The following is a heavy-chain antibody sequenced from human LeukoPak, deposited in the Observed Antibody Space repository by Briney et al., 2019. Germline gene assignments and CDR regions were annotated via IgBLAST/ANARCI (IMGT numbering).Heavy chain of an antibody. J-gene: IGHJ6*03. CDR2: IYPGDSDT. CDR1: GYTFTGDW. CDR3: ARPALYCSSTVCPPYMDV. D-gene: IGHD2-2*01. V-gene: IGHV5-51*01. Sequence: KVSCKASGYTFTGDWIGWVRQVPGKGLEWMGIIYPGDSDTKYNAPFQGQVTISADKSISTAYLQWGSVKASDTATYYCARPALYCSSTVCPPYMDVWGKGTTVTVSS.